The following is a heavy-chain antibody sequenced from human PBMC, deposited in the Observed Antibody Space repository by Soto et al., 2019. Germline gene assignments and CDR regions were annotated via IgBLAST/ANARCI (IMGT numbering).Heavy chain of an antibody. CDR1: GLTVSNAY. CDR3: VRPLPSGRNYGLDV. CDR2: IYDNGTT. Sequence: EVQLVESGGGLIQPGGSLRLSCAASGLTVSNAYMAWVRQAPGMGLEWVSVIYDNGTTYYADSVKGRFTISRDTSTNTLSLQMDSLRAEDTAVYYFVRPLPSGRNYGLDVWGQGTTVTVSS. D-gene: IGHD3-10*01. V-gene: IGHV3-53*01. J-gene: IGHJ6*02.